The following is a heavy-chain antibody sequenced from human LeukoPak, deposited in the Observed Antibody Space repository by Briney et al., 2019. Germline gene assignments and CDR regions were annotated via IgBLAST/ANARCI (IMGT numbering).Heavy chain of an antibody. CDR2: INAGNGNT. J-gene: IGHJ4*02. V-gene: IGHV1-3*01. Sequence: GASVKVSCKASGYTFTSYAMHWVRQAPGQRLEWMGWINAGNGNTKYSQKFQGRVTITRDTSASTAYMELSSLRSEDTAVYYCARESITGDAGHDYWGQGTLVTVSS. D-gene: IGHD1-20*01. CDR3: ARESITGDAGHDY. CDR1: GYTFTSYA.